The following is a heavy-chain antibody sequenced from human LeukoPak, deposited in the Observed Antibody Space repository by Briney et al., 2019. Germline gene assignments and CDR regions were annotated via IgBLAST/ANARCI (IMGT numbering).Heavy chain of an antibody. V-gene: IGHV3-7*03. CDR2: IKEDGSEK. D-gene: IGHD6-13*01. CDR1: GFIFTDYW. CDR3: AKHKGYSSSWYGHYYYMDV. J-gene: IGHJ6*03. Sequence: GGSLRLSCAASGFIFTDYWMYWVRQAPGRGLAWVANIKEDGSEKNYVDSVKGRFTISRDNAKNTLYLQTNSLRAEDTAVYYCAKHKGYSSSWYGHYYYMDVWGKGTTVTVSS.